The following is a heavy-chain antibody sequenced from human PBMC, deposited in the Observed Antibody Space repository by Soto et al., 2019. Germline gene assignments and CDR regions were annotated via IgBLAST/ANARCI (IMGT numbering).Heavy chain of an antibody. CDR2: IIRIFGTA. Sequence: QVQLVQSGAEVKKPGSSVKVSCKASGGTFSSYAISWVRQAPGQGLEWMGGIIRIFGTADYAQKFQGRVTITADESTSTGYLELSSLRYEDTAVYYCASHYDSSGYYYRGLDYWGQGTLVTVCS. J-gene: IGHJ4*02. V-gene: IGHV1-69*12. D-gene: IGHD3-22*01. CDR1: GGTFSSYA. CDR3: ASHYDSSGYYYRGLDY.